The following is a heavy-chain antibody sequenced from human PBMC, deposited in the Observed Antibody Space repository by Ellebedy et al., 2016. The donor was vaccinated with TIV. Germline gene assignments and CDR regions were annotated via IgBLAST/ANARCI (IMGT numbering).Heavy chain of an antibody. CDR1: GYTFTAYN. D-gene: IGHD6-13*01. J-gene: IGHJ5*02. CDR3: APGVGAAGTVP. CDR2: IIPGSGGT. Sequence: AASVKVSCKASGYTFTAYNIYWVRQAPGQGLEWMGYIIPGSGGTNYAQSLQGRVTLTRDTSISIAYMELSSLRSDDTAVYYCAPGVGAAGTVPWGQGTLVTVSS. V-gene: IGHV1-2*02.